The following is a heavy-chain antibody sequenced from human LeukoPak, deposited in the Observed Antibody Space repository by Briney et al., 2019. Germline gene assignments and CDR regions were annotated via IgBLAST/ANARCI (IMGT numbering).Heavy chain of an antibody. CDR1: VFTFISYS. Sequence: PGGSLRLSCVASVFTFISYSMNWVRAAPGGGLGWVSSISSSSSYTYYADSVKGRFTISRDNATNTLYLQMNSLRDADTGVYYCARVPINIATAGIGCDYWGQGTLVTVSS. J-gene: IGHJ4*02. V-gene: IGHV3-21*03. D-gene: IGHD6-13*01. CDR2: ISSSSSYT. CDR3: ARVPINIATAGIGCDY.